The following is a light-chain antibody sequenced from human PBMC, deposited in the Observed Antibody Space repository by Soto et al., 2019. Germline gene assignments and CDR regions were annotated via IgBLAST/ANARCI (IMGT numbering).Light chain of an antibody. Sequence: DVQMTQSPSSLSASVGDRVTITCRASQDINSYLDWYQQKPGNAPKSLIYAASSLQTGVPSRFSGNESGTDFTLTISNLQPEDSATYYCQQYNIYPLTFGGGTKVEIK. CDR3: QQYNIYPLT. CDR2: AAS. J-gene: IGKJ4*01. CDR1: QDINSY. V-gene: IGKV1D-16*01.